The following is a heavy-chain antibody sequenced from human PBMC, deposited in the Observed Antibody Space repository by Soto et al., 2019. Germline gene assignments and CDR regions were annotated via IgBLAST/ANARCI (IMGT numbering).Heavy chain of an antibody. J-gene: IGHJ4*02. CDR3: TTDNFSSYYYGSGSYYNVSRDY. Sequence: GGSLRLSCAASGFTFSNAWMSWVRQAPGKGLEWVGRIKSKTDGGTTDYAAPVKGRFTISRDDSKNTLYLQMNSLKTEDTAVYYCTTDNFSSYYYGSGSYYNVSRDYWGQGTLVTVSS. D-gene: IGHD3-10*01. CDR2: IKSKTDGGTT. CDR1: GFTFSNAW. V-gene: IGHV3-15*01.